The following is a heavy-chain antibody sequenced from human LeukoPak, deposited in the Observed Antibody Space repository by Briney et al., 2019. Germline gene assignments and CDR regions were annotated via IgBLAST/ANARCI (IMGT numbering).Heavy chain of an antibody. CDR3: ARGDGRGRSDGAT. D-gene: IGHD6-19*01. CDR1: GFNFNSY. Sequence: GESLRLSCAASGFNFNSYMGWVRQAPEDGLEWVAIIDRDETDIYYVDSVKGRFTISRANAKSSLFLEMNSLRVEDTGVYYCARGDGRGRSDGATWGPGTLVTVSS. CDR2: IDRDETDI. J-gene: IGHJ1*01. V-gene: IGHV3-7*01.